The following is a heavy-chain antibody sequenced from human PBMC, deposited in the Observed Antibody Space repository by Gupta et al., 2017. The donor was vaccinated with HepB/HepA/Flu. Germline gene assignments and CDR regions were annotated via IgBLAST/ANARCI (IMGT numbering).Heavy chain of an antibody. CDR3: VKDQRVYYFDSTGYLSHPVAAFDI. D-gene: IGHD3-22*01. CDR1: GFPFNSYA. J-gene: IGHJ3*02. V-gene: IGHV3-23*01. CDR2: ISASGGST. Sequence: EVQLLESGGGLVQPGGSLRLSCAASGFPFNSYAMSWVRQAPGKGLEWVSAISASGGSTYNADSVEGRFTISRDNPSNMLYLQMNSLSADDTAVYYCVKDQRVYYFDSTGYLSHPVAAFDIWGQGTMVTVSS.